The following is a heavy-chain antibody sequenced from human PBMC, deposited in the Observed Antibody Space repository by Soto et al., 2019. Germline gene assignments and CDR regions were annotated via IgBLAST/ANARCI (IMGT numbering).Heavy chain of an antibody. V-gene: IGHV1-69*02. CDR2: IIPILGIA. Sequence: ASVKVSCKASGGTFSSYTISWVRQAPGQGLEWMGRIIPILGIANYAQKFQGRVTITADKSTSTAYMELSSLRSEDTAVYYCASIEDSSGWDLFDYWGQGTLVTVSS. CDR1: GGTFSSYT. CDR3: ASIEDSSGWDLFDY. D-gene: IGHD6-19*01. J-gene: IGHJ4*02.